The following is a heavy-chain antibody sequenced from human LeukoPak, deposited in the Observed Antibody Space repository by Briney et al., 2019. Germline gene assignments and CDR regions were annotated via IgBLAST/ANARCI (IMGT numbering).Heavy chain of an antibody. CDR1: GASMSSDGYY. J-gene: IGHJ5*02. CDR2: IYSGGST. Sequence: SETLSLTCNVSGASMSSDGYYWNWIRQPAGKGLEWIGRIYSGGSTNYNPSLKSRVTLSVDTSKNRVFLKLSYVTAADTAVYYCASAGHCANGVCRNWFGPWGQGILVTVSS. V-gene: IGHV4-61*02. D-gene: IGHD2-8*01. CDR3: ASAGHCANGVCRNWFGP.